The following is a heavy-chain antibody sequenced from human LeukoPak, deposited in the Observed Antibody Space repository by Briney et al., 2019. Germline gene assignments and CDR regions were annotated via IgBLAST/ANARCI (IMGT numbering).Heavy chain of an antibody. V-gene: IGHV3-21*01. J-gene: IGHJ4*02. CDR3: ASTGGGSLIDY. D-gene: IGHD1-26*01. CDR1: GFTFDDYA. Sequence: GGSLSLSCAASGFTFDDYAMHWVRQAPGKGLAWVSSISSSSSYIYYADSVKGRFTISRDNAKNSLYLQMNSLRAEDTAVYYCASTGGGSLIDYWGQGTLVTVSS. CDR2: ISSSSSYI.